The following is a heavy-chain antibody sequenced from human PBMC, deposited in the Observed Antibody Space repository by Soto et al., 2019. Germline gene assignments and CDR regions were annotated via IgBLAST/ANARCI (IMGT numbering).Heavy chain of an antibody. D-gene: IGHD2-15*01. CDR2: ISSSSSTI. Sequence: EVQLLESGGGLVQPGGSLRLSCAASGFTFSSYAMSWVRQAPGKGLEWVSYISSSSSTIYYADSVKGRFTISRDNAKNSLYLQMNSLRAEDTAVYYCARGGHIVVVVAATFDYWGQGTLVTVPS. J-gene: IGHJ4*02. CDR3: ARGGHIVVVVAATFDY. CDR1: GFTFSSYA. V-gene: IGHV3-48*01.